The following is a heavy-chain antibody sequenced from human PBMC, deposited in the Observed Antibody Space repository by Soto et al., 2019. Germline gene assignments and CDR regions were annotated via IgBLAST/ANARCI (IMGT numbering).Heavy chain of an antibody. Sequence: ASVKVSCKASGYTFTGYYMHWVRQAPGQGLEWMGWINPNSGGTNYAQKFQGWVTMTRDTSISTAYMELSRLRSDDTAVYYCARAGEDCSSTSCLGFDPWGQGTLVTVSS. J-gene: IGHJ5*02. CDR2: INPNSGGT. CDR3: ARAGEDCSSTSCLGFDP. D-gene: IGHD2-2*01. V-gene: IGHV1-2*04. CDR1: GYTFTGYY.